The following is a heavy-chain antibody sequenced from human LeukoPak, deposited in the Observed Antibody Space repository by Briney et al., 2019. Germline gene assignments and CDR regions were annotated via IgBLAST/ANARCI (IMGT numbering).Heavy chain of an antibody. Sequence: ESLRLSCVDSGLNFEAYWMAWVRQAPGKGPEWVANIRQDGSEKNYVDSVRGRFTISRDNAKNSLYLQMNGLRAEDTAVYYCAREGDFWTGFSPNWLDPWGQGTLVTVSS. D-gene: IGHD3/OR15-3a*01. CDR3: AREGDFWTGFSPNWLDP. V-gene: IGHV3-7*01. J-gene: IGHJ5*02. CDR2: IRQDGSEK. CDR1: GLNFEAYW.